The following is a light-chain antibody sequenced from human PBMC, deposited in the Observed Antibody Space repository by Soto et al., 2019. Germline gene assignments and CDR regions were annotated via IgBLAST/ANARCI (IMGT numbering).Light chain of an antibody. CDR1: QSVSSSY. CDR3: QQYSRTLPWT. CDR2: GAS. V-gene: IGKV3-20*01. J-gene: IGKJ1*01. Sequence: ESVLTQAPGTLSLSPGERATLSCRASQSVSSSYLAWYQQKPGQAPRLLIYGASSRATGIPDRFSGSGSGTDFTLTINRLEPEDCAVYYCQQYSRTLPWTFGQGTRWIS.